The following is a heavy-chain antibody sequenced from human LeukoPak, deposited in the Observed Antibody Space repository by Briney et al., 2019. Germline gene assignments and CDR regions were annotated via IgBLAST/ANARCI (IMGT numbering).Heavy chain of an antibody. J-gene: IGHJ6*03. V-gene: IGHV1-18*01. Sequence: ASVKVSCKASGYTFTRYGISWVRQAPGQGLEWMGWISAYNGNTNYAQKLQGRVTITTDTSTSTAYMELRSLRSDDTAVYYCARWPNYDFWSGYYLYYYMDVWGKGTTVTVSS. CDR2: ISAYNGNT. D-gene: IGHD3-3*01. CDR1: GYTFTRYG. CDR3: ARWPNYDFWSGYYLYYYMDV.